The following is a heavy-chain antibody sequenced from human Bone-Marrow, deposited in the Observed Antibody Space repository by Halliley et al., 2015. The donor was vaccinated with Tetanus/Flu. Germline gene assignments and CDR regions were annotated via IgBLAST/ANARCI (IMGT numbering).Heavy chain of an antibody. CDR2: IYQSGAT. J-gene: IGHJ4*02. V-gene: IGHV4-38-2*02. D-gene: IGHD3-22*01. Sequence: LRLSCRVSGYSISNYVYWAWIRQSPGKGLEWIGSIYQSGATYSNPSLQSRVTLSVDTSKNQFSLKLTSVAAADAAVYYCARDLRYNSRGYDSWGQGTLVTVSS. CDR1: GYSISNYVY. CDR3: ARDLRYNSRGYDS.